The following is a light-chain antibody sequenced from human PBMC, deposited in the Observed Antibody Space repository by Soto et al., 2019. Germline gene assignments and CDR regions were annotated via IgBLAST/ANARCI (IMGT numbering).Light chain of an antibody. Sequence: QSVLTQPPSASGTPGQRVTIAGSGSSSNIGTNTVNWYQQLPGTAPKLLIYSNIQRPSGVPDRFSGSKSGTAASLGISGLQSEDEADYYCAAWDDSLHGYVFGTGTKVTVL. CDR2: SNI. CDR3: AAWDDSLHGYV. V-gene: IGLV1-44*01. J-gene: IGLJ1*01. CDR1: SSNIGTNT.